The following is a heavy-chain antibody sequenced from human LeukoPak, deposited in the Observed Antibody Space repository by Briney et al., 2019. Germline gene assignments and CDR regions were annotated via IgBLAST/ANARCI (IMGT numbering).Heavy chain of an antibody. Sequence: GGSLRLSCAASGFTFSDYYMSWIRQAPGKGLEWVSYISSSGSTIYYADSVKGRFTISRDNAKNSLYLQMNSLRAEDTAVYYCARDFGYYDSSGYYSHFDYWGQGTLVTVSS. CDR3: ARDFGYYDSSGYYSHFDY. D-gene: IGHD3-22*01. V-gene: IGHV3-11*01. CDR2: ISSSGSTI. CDR1: GFTFSDYY. J-gene: IGHJ4*02.